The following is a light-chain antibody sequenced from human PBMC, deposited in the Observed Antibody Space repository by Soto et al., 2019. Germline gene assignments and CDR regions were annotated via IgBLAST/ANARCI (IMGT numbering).Light chain of an antibody. CDR2: DAS. V-gene: IGKV1-5*01. Sequence: IQMTQSPATAIPSXWDGVTITXXASQSIRNWLAWYQQKPGKAPKLLIYDASTLDSGVPSRFGGSGSGTEFTLTITSLQPADFATYHCQQYNSSSFGFGPGTKVDIK. CDR1: QSIRNW. J-gene: IGKJ3*01. CDR3: QQYNSSSFG.